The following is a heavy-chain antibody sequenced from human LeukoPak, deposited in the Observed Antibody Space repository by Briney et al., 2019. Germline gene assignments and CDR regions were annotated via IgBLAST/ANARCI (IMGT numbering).Heavy chain of an antibody. V-gene: IGHV3-23*01. Sequence: GGSLRLSCAASGFTFSSYAMSWVRQAPGKGLQWVSSVSTVGSSTYYADSVKGRFTISRDNFKNTLFLQMNSLRAEDTAVYYCATTGTSYGDWGQGTLVTVSS. J-gene: IGHJ4*02. CDR1: GFTFSSYA. D-gene: IGHD4-11*01. CDR3: ATTGTSYGD. CDR2: VSTVGSST.